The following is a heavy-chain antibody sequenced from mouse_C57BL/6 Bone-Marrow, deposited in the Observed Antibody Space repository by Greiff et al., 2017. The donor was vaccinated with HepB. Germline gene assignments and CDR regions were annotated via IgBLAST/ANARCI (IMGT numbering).Heavy chain of an antibody. CDR2: IYPRSGNT. J-gene: IGHJ2*01. CDR1: GYTFTSYG. Sequence: QVQLQQSGAELARPGASVKLSCKASGYTFTSYGISWVKQRTGQGLEWIGEIYPRSGNTYYNEKFKGKATLTADKSSSTAYMELRSLTSEDSAVYFCAFDGSFDYWVQGTTLTVSS. CDR3: AFDGSFDY. V-gene: IGHV1-81*01. D-gene: IGHD2-3*01.